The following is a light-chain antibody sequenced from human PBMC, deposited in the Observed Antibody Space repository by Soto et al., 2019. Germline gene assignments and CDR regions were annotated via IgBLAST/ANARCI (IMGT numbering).Light chain of an antibody. CDR1: SSDVGAYNS. Sequence: QSALAQPASVSGSPGQSITISCTGTSSDVGAYNSVSWYQQHPHRAPQVIIYKGTQRPSGVSNRFSGSKSGNTASLTISGLQAEDEADYYCSSYTSTNTWVFGGGTKLTVL. CDR2: KGT. V-gene: IGLV2-14*02. CDR3: SSYTSTNTWV. J-gene: IGLJ3*02.